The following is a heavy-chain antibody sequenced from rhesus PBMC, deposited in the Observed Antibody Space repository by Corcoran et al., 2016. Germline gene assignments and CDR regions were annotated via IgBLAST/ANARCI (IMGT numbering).Heavy chain of an antibody. D-gene: IGHD4-29*01. V-gene: IGHV1-111*02. CDR3: ATVAAPASFDY. CDR2: VVPEDVEA. CDR1: GYTFTDYY. Sequence: EVQLVQSGAEVKKPGASVKISCKASGYTFTDYYLHLGRQAPGKGLEWMGRVVPEDVEAIHAQKFKDRVTITADTSTDTAYMELSSLRSEDTAVYYCATVAAPASFDYWGQGVLVTVSS. J-gene: IGHJ4*01.